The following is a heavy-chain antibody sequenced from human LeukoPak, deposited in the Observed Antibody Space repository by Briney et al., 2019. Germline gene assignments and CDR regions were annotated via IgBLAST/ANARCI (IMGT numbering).Heavy chain of an antibody. CDR1: GASISSGTYS. D-gene: IGHD3-10*01. Sequence: SETLSLTCTVSGASISSGTYSWSWIRQPPGEGLEWIGYIYHTGSTYYNPSLKGRVTISVDRSKNQFSLNLNFVTAADTALYYCARGDGSGSGRWFDPWGQGTLTTVSS. CDR2: IYHTGST. J-gene: IGHJ5*02. V-gene: IGHV4-30-2*01. CDR3: ARGDGSGSGRWFDP.